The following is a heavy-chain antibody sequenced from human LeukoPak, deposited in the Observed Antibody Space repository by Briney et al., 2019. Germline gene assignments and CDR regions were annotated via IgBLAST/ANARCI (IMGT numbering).Heavy chain of an antibody. V-gene: IGHV3-23*01. CDR1: GFTFSSYA. CDR3: AKGSYYDSSGPFYFDY. J-gene: IGHJ4*02. Sequence: GGSLRLSCAASGFTFSSYAMSWVRQAPGKGLEWVSGISGSGDNTYYADSVKGRFTISRDNSKNTLYVQVNSLGTEDTVAYYCAKGSYYDSSGPFYFDYWGQGTLVTVSS. D-gene: IGHD3-22*01. CDR2: ISGSGDNT.